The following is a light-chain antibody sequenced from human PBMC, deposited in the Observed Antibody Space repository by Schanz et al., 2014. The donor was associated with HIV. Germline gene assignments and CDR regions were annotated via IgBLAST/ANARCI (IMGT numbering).Light chain of an antibody. CDR2: DAF. V-gene: IGKV3-15*01. CDR3: QQYGSLPWT. CDR1: QSVSSN. J-gene: IGKJ1*01. Sequence: EIVMTQSPATLSVSPGERATLSCRASQSVSSNLAWYQQKPGQAPRLLIYDAFTRATGVPVRFSGSGSGTDFTLTISRVEPEDYAVYHCQQYGSLPWTFGQGTKVEVK.